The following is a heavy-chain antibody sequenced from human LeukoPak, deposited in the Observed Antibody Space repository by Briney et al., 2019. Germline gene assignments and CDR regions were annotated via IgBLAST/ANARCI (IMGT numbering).Heavy chain of an antibody. CDR2: IYSGGST. D-gene: IGHD3-10*01. Sequence: GGSLRLSCAPSGFTVSSNYMSWVRQAPGKGLEWVSVIYSGGSTYYADSVKGRFTISRDNSKNTLYLQMNSLRAEDTAVYYCARDLLGLWFGESWGQGTLVTVSS. CDR1: GFTVSSNY. V-gene: IGHV3-66*02. CDR3: ARDLLGLWFGES. J-gene: IGHJ5*02.